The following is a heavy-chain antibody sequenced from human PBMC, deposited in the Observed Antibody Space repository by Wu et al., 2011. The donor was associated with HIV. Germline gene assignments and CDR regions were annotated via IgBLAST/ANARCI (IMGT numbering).Heavy chain of an antibody. D-gene: IGHD3-9*01. CDR2: SVPIFNSP. V-gene: IGHV1-69*05. CDR3: AREGFDWKLSGLRGLDI. J-gene: IGHJ3*02. Sequence: QVQLVQSGAEVKRPGSSVRVSCKASGGTFSNYAINWIRQAPGQGLEWMGGSVPIFNSPNFAQKVQGRVTITTNTSISTAYMELSSLRSEDTAVYYCAREGFDWKLSGLRGLDIWGQGTMVTVSS. CDR1: GGTFSNYA.